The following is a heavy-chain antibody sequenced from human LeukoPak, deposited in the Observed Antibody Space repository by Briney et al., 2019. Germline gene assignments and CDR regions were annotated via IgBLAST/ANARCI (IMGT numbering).Heavy chain of an antibody. D-gene: IGHD2-15*01. J-gene: IGHJ2*01. CDR1: GFTFSSYA. CDR3: ARAERYCGGGTCSDRYWYFDL. V-gene: IGHV3-66*01. CDR2: IYSGGST. Sequence: GGSLRLSCAASGFTFSSYAMSWVRQAPGKGLEWVSVIYSGGSTYYADSVKDRFTISRDNSKKTVYLQMNSLRAEDTAVYYCARAERYCGGGTCSDRYWYFDLWGRGTLVTVSS.